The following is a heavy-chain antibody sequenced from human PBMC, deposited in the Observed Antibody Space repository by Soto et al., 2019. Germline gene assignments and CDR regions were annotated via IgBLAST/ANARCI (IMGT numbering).Heavy chain of an antibody. J-gene: IGHJ4*02. CDR3: ARDRGRVGAPWRYYFGY. D-gene: IGHD1-26*01. CDR2: ISYDGSNK. Sequence: QVQLVESGGGVVQPGRSLRLSCAASGFTFSSYAMHWFGQAPGKGLEWVAVISYDGSNKCYADSVKGRFTISRDNSKNRLYLRMNSLRAEDTAVYYCARDRGRVGAPWRYYFGYRGQGTLVTVSS. CDR1: GFTFSSYA. V-gene: IGHV3-30-3*01.